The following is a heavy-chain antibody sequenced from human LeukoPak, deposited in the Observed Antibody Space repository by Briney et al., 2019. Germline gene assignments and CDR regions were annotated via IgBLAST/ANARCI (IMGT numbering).Heavy chain of an antibody. CDR2: ISWNSGSI. CDR1: GFTFDDYA. V-gene: IGHV3-9*03. CDR3: AKSAVAGTFWRASDI. J-gene: IGHJ3*02. D-gene: IGHD6-19*01. Sequence: AGGSLRLSCAASGFTFDDYAMHWVRQAPGKGLEWVSGISWNSGSIGYADSVKGRFTISRDNAKNSLYLQMNSLRAEDMALYYCAKSAVAGTFWRASDIWGQGTMVTVSS.